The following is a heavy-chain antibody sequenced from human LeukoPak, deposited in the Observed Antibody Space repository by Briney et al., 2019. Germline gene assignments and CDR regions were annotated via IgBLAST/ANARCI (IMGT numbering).Heavy chain of an antibody. CDR2: MNPNSGNT. J-gene: IGHJ5*02. Sequence: GASVKVSCKASGYTFTSYDINWVRQATGQGLEWMGWMNPNSGNTGYAQKFQGRVTITADKSTSTAYMELSSLRSEDTAVYYCARGRPTTSIAAAGVNWFDPWGQGTLVTVSS. V-gene: IGHV1-8*01. CDR1: GYTFTSYD. CDR3: ARGRPTTSIAAAGVNWFDP. D-gene: IGHD6-13*01.